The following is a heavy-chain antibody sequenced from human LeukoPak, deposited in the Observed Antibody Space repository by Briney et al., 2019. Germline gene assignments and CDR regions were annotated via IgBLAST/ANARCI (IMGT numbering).Heavy chain of an antibody. V-gene: IGHV4-59*12. CDR3: ARGRGYSYGEMATYFDY. Sequence: PSETLSLTCTVSGGSISSYYWSWIRQPPGKGLEWVGYISYSGSPNYNPSLKSRVTISVDTSKNQFSLKLSPVTAADTAVYYCARGRGYSYGEMATYFDYWGQGTLVTVSS. CDR2: ISYSGSP. J-gene: IGHJ4*02. D-gene: IGHD5-18*01. CDR1: GGSISSYY.